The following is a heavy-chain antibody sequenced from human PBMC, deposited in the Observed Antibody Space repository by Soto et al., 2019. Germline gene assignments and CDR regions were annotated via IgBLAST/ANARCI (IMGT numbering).Heavy chain of an antibody. CDR1: GFTFNTYA. D-gene: IGHD3-16*01. CDR2: ISGSGFST. Sequence: EVHLLESGGGLVQPGGSLRLSCAASGFTFNTYAMSWVRQAPGQGLEWVSAISGSGFSTYYADSVKGRFSISSDSSKNTLVLQMNSLRADDTAVYFCATFTFGRPFDTWGQATMVTVSS. J-gene: IGHJ3*02. V-gene: IGHV3-23*01. CDR3: ATFTFGRPFDT.